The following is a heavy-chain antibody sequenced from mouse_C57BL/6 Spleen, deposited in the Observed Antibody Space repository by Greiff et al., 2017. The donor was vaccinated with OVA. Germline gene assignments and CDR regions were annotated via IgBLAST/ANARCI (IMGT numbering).Heavy chain of an antibody. CDR3: ARGTERDYFDY. Sequence: VQLQQPGAELVRPGSSVKLSCKASGYTFTSYWMHWVKQRPIQGLEWIGNIDPSDSETHYNQKFKDKATLTVDKSSSTAYMQLSSLTSEDSAVYYCARGTERDYFDYWGQGTTLTVSS. D-gene: IGHD3-3*01. V-gene: IGHV1-52*01. CDR2: IDPSDSET. J-gene: IGHJ2*01. CDR1: GYTFTSYW.